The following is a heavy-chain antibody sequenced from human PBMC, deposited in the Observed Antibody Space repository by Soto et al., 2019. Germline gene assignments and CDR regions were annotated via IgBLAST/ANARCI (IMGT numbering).Heavy chain of an antibody. D-gene: IGHD5-18*01. CDR1: GFTFSSYV. J-gene: IGHJ4*02. Sequence: EVQLLESGGGLVQPGGSLRLSCAASGFTFSSYVMSWVRQAPGKGLEWVSGISGIGGSTYYADSVKGRFTISRDNSKNTLFLQMNSLRAEDTAVYYCAKDQRIQRALFDYWGQGTLVTVSS. CDR2: ISGIGGST. CDR3: AKDQRIQRALFDY. V-gene: IGHV3-23*01.